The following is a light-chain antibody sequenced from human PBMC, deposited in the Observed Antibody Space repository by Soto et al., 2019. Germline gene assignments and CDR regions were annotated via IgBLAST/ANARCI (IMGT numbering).Light chain of an antibody. CDR3: QQYNSYSGT. CDR1: QSISSG. J-gene: IGKJ1*01. Sequence: DIQMTQSPSTLSASVGDRVTITCRAGQSISSGLAWYQQKPGKAPKLLIYDASSLESGVPSRFSGSGSGTEFTLTISSLQPDDFATYYCQQYNSYSGTFGQGTKVEIK. V-gene: IGKV1-5*01. CDR2: DAS.